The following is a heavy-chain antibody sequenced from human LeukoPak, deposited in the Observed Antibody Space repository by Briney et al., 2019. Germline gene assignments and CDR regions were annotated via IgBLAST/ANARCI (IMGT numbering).Heavy chain of an antibody. D-gene: IGHD3-16*01. V-gene: IGHV4-39*01. CDR3: MGGNRITWVDP. CDR2: SYYSGRT. J-gene: IGHJ5*02. Sequence: ASETLSLTCAVSGFSISSLNFYWVRIRQPQGMDLVWIGSSYYSGRTYYNASLKCRVTIAVDTSKNQLYLKFNTVTAADMAEYYGMGGNRITWVDPRGQGTLLTVSS. CDR1: GFSISSLNFY.